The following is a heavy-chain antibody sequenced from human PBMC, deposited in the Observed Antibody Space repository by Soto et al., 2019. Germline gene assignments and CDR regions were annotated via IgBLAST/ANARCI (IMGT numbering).Heavy chain of an antibody. CDR1: GSTFTSYY. CDR3: ARDGPTPPLITIFGVVTPENGMDV. V-gene: IGHV1-46*01. J-gene: IGHJ6*02. Sequence: ASVNVSSKSSGSTFTSYYMHWGRQAPGQGLEWMGVINPSGGSTIYARKFQGRVTMTRDTSTSTVYMELSSLRSEDTAVYYCARDGPTPPLITIFGVVTPENGMDVWGQVPTVIFSS. D-gene: IGHD3-3*01. CDR2: INPSGGST.